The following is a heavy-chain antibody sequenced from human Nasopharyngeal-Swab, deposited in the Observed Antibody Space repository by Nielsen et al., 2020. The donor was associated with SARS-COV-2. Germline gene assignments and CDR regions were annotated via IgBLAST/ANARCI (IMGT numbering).Heavy chain of an antibody. J-gene: IGHJ4*02. D-gene: IGHD3-10*01. CDR1: GFAFDDYG. V-gene: IGHV3-20*04. CDR3: AKADRSGY. Sequence: GGSLRLSCAASGFAFDDYGMSWVRQAPGKGLEWVCAINWNSGSIGYADSVKGRFTISRDNAKNSLYLQMNSLRVEDTALYYCAKADRSGYWGQGTLVTVSS. CDR2: INWNSGSI.